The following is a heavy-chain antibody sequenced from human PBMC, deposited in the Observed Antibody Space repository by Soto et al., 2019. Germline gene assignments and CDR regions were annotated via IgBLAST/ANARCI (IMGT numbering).Heavy chain of an antibody. CDR2: ISGSGGST. D-gene: IGHD4-4*01. CDR1: GFTFSIYA. CDR3: AKEGAPAYSNYPGY. V-gene: IGHV3-23*01. Sequence: PGGSLRLSCAASGFTFSIYAMSWVRHAPGKGLEWVSAISGSGGSTYYADSVKGRFTISRDNSKNTLYLQMNSLRAEDTAVYYCAKEGAPAYSNYPGYWGQGTLVTVSS. J-gene: IGHJ4*02.